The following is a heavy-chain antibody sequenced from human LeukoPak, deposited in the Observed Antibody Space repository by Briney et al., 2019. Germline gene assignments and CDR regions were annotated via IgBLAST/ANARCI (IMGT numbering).Heavy chain of an antibody. Sequence: GGSLRLSCAASGFTFSSYGMHWVRQAPGKGLEWVAVISYDGSNKYYADSVKGRFTISRDNSKNTLYLQMNSLRAEDTAVYYCAKEDQLLTLYYYYYMDVWGKGTTVTVSS. V-gene: IGHV3-30*18. D-gene: IGHD2-2*01. CDR2: ISYDGSNK. J-gene: IGHJ6*03. CDR3: AKEDQLLTLYYYYYMDV. CDR1: GFTFSSYG.